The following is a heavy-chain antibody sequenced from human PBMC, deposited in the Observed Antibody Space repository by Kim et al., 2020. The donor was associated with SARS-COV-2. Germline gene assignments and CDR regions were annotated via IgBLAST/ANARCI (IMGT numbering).Heavy chain of an antibody. V-gene: IGHV3-15*01. CDR1: GFTFTSAW. Sequence: GGSLRLSCAASGFTFTSAWMSWVRQAPGKGLEWVARIKSKSDGGTTDYAAPVKGRFTISRDDSKNTLFLQMNSLKNEDTALYYCTTYEIWGQGTLVTVS. J-gene: IGHJ4*02. CDR2: IKSKSDGGTT. CDR3: TTYEI. D-gene: IGHD5-12*01.